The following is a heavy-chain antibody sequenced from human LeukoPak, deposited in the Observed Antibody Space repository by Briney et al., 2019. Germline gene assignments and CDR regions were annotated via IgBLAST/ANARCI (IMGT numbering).Heavy chain of an antibody. CDR2: ISWNSGSI. CDR3: ARSFVVVPGAIDWFDP. D-gene: IGHD2-2*02. V-gene: IGHV3-9*01. Sequence: PGGSLRLSCAASGFTFDDYAMHWVRQAPGKGLEWVSGISWNSGSIGYADSVKGRFTISRDNAKNSLYLQMNSLRAEDTAMYYCARSFVVVPGAIDWFDPWGQGTLVTVSS. CDR1: GFTFDDYA. J-gene: IGHJ5*02.